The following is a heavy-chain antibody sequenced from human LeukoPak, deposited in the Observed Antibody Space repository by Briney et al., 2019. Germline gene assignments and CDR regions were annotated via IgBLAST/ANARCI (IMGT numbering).Heavy chain of an antibody. CDR3: AKQLGYCSDGSCYFPY. J-gene: IGHJ4*02. D-gene: IGHD2-15*01. CDR1: GGSISSSGYY. Sequence: PSETLSLTCTVSGGSISSSGYYWGWIRQPPGKGLEWVSAISNNGGYTYYADSVQGRFTISRDNSKSTLCLQMNSLRAEDTAVYYCAKQLGYCSDGSCYFPYWGQGTLVTVSS. CDR2: ISNNGGYT. V-gene: IGHV3-23*01.